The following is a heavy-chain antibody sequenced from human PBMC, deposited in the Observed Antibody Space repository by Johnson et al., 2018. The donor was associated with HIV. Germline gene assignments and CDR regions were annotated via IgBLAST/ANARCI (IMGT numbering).Heavy chain of an antibody. J-gene: IGHJ3*02. V-gene: IGHV3-30*14. CDR3: ATGGSIGYFDWLSNFDI. Sequence: QVQLVESGGGVVQPGRSLRLSCAASGFTFSSYAMHWVRQAPGKGLEWVAVISYDGSNKYYADSVKGRFTISRDNSKNTLYLQMGSLRTEDMAVYYCATGGSIGYFDWLSNFDIWGQGTMVTVSS. D-gene: IGHD3-9*01. CDR2: ISYDGSNK. CDR1: GFTFSSYA.